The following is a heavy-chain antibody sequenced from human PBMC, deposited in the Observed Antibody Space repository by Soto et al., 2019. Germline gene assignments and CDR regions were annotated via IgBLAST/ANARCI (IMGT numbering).Heavy chain of an antibody. V-gene: IGHV3-53*01. CDR3: ARSIAAADDAFDI. CDR1: GFTVSSNY. CDR2: IYSGGST. Sequence: GGSLRLSCAASGFTVSSNYMSWVRQAPGQGLEWVSVIYSGGSTYYADSVKGRFTISRDNSKNTLYLQMNSLRAEDTAVYYCARSIAAADDAFDIWGQGTMVTVSS. J-gene: IGHJ3*02. D-gene: IGHD6-13*01.